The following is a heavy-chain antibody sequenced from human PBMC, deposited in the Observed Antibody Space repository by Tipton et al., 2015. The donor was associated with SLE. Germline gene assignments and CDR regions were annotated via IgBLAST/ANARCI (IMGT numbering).Heavy chain of an antibody. Sequence: TLSLTCTVSGGSINSSSSYWGWMRQSPGKGLEWIANVYYGGSTYYNPALKSRGTISVDTSKNQFSLKMTSVTAADTAVYYCARGGVGGYDYFDYWGQGILVIVSS. D-gene: IGHD5-12*01. CDR1: GGSINSSSSY. V-gene: IGHV4-39*07. CDR2: VYYGGST. J-gene: IGHJ4*02. CDR3: ARGGVGGYDYFDY.